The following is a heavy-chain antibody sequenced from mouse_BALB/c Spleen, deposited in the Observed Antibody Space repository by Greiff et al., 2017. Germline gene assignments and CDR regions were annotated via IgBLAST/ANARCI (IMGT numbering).Heavy chain of an antibody. CDR3: TRNVPAASAMDY. Sequence: QVHVKQSGAELVRPGASVKMSCKASGYTFTSYRMHWVKQRPGQGLEWIGNIYPGSGSTNYNQKFKSKATLTEDTSSSTAYMQLSSLTSEDSAVYYCTRNVPAASAMDYWGQGTSVTVSS. CDR2: IYPGSGST. V-gene: IGHV1-4*01. J-gene: IGHJ4*01. CDR1: GYTFTSYR.